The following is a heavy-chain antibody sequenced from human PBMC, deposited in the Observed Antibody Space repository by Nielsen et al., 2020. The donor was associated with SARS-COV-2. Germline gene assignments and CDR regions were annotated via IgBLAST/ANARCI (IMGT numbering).Heavy chain of an antibody. CDR2: ISSSSSTI. V-gene: IGHV3-48*04. CDR3: ARDLPAQTL. CDR1: GFTFSSYS. D-gene: IGHD2-2*01. J-gene: IGHJ4*02. Sequence: GESLKISCAASGFTFSSYSMNWVRQAPGKGLEWVSYISSSSSTIYYADSAKGRFTISRDNAKNSLYLQMNSLRAEDTALYYCARDLPAQTLWGQGTLVTVSS.